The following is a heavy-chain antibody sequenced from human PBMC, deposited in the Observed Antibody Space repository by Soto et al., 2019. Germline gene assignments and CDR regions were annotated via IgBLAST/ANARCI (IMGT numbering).Heavy chain of an antibody. CDR3: AKGHYYDNFGNWVANQAFDY. Sequence: AVKVSCKASGFTFTNSAVQWVRQARGQRLEWIGWIGVGSGSPSYAQKFQERVTITRDMSTTTAYMELSSLRAEDTAVYYCAKGHYYDNFGNWVANQAFDYWGQGNLVTVSS. J-gene: IGHJ4*02. V-gene: IGHV1-58*01. D-gene: IGHD3-22*01. CDR1: GFTFTNSA. CDR2: IGVGSGSP.